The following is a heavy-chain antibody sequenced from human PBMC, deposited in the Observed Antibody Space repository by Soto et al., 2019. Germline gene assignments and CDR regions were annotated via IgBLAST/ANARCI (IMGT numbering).Heavy chain of an antibody. Sequence: PGGSLRLSCAASGFTFSRYAMSWVRQAPGKGLEWVSAISGSGGSTYYAESVKGRFTISRDNSKNTLYLQMNSLRAEDTAVYYCARVRPLEYYYDSSGSFDPWGQGTLVTVS. J-gene: IGHJ5*02. CDR3: ARVRPLEYYYDSSGSFDP. D-gene: IGHD3-22*01. CDR2: ISGSGGST. CDR1: GFTFSRYA. V-gene: IGHV3-23*01.